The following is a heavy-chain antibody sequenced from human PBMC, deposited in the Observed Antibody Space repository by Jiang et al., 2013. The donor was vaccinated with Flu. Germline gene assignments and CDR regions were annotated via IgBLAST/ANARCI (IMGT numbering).Heavy chain of an antibody. V-gene: IGHV4-38-2*02. D-gene: IGHD6-6*01. CDR1: GYSISSDCY. CDR2: IYYSGYT. CDR3: ARDLGALPVFPNYYYGMDV. Sequence: SGSGLVKPSETLSLTCAVSGYSISSDCYWGWIRQPPGKGLEWIGSIYYSGYTYYNPSLKSRVTISVDTSKSQFSLKLSSVTAADTAVYYCARDLGALPVFPNYYYGMDVWGQGTTVTVSS. J-gene: IGHJ6*02.